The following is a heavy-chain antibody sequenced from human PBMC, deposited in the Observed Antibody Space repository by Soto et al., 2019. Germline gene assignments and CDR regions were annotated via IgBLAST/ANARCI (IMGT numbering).Heavy chain of an antibody. Sequence: PGGSLRLSCAASGFTFSDYYMSWIRQAPGKGLEWVSYISSSGSTIYYADSVKGRFTISRDNSKNTLYLQMNSLRAEDTAVYYCARDFAWSGSPYRYYYYGMDVWGQGTTVTVSS. CDR2: ISSSGSTI. J-gene: IGHJ6*02. D-gene: IGHD3-3*01. V-gene: IGHV3-11*04. CDR3: ARDFAWSGSPYRYYYYGMDV. CDR1: GFTFSDYY.